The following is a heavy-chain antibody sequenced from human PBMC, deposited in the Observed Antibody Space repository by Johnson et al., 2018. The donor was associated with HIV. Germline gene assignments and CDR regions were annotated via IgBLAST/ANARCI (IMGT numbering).Heavy chain of an antibody. J-gene: IGHJ3*02. Sequence: QVQLVESGGGVVQAGRSLRVSCTASGFAFSTYAMHWVRQAPGKGLAWVAVISYDGNKSYYADSVKGRFTISRDNSRNTLYLQMNSLRAEDTAVYYCAGDHGGYSGYDFGDAFDIWGQGTMVTVSS. D-gene: IGHD5-12*01. CDR3: AGDHGGYSGYDFGDAFDI. V-gene: IGHV3-30-3*01. CDR1: GFAFSTYA. CDR2: ISYDGNKS.